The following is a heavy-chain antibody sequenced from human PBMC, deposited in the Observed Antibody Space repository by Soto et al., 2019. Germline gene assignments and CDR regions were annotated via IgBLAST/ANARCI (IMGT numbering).Heavy chain of an antibody. CDR3: ARDAYYYDSSGYEYDAFDI. CDR1: GFTFSSYA. J-gene: IGHJ3*02. V-gene: IGHV3-30-3*01. Sequence: GGSLRLSCAASGFTFSSYAMHWVRQAPGKGLEWVAVISYDGSNKYYADSVKGRFTISRDNSKNTLYLQMNSLRAEDTAVYYCARDAYYYDSSGYEYDAFDIWGQGTKVTVSS. CDR2: ISYDGSNK. D-gene: IGHD3-22*01.